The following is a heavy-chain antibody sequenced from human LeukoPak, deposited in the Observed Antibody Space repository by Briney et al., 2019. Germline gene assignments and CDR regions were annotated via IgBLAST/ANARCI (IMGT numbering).Heavy chain of an antibody. CDR3: ARDRARSFDY. V-gene: IGHV3-66*01. J-gene: IGHJ4*02. CDR1: EFTVSSTY. CDR2: VYTGGST. D-gene: IGHD3-3*01. Sequence: GGSLRLSCAASEFTVSSTYMSWVRQAPGKGLEWVSVVYTGGSTYYAGSVKGRFTISRDNSKNTLYLQMNSLRAEDTAVYYCARDRARSFDYWGQGTLVTVSS.